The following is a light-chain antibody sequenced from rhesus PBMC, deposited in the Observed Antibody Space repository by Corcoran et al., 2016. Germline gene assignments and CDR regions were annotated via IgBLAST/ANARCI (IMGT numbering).Light chain of an antibody. CDR1: SSDVGGYSY. V-gene: IGLV2S7*01. CDR3: CSYTTSGIDV. Sequence: QSAPTQPPSVSGSPGQSVTISCTGTSSDVGGYSYVSWYQQYPGKAPQLMIYEVSERPSGVSNRFSGSKSGNTASLTISGLQAEDEADYYCCSYTTSGIDVFGSGTKLTVL. CDR2: EVS. J-gene: IGLJ6*01.